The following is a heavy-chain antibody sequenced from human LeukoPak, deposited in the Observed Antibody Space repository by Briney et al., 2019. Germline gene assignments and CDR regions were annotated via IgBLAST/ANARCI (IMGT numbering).Heavy chain of an antibody. CDR2: INRGGTEK. Sequence: GGSLRLSCATSGFNFSDSRMTRVRQAPGKGLQWVANINRGGTEKHFLDSVEGRFIISRDNAKKSLYLQMSSLRPQDTAVYFCVRGDWYFEAWGQGTLVTVSS. D-gene: IGHD2-21*01. CDR3: VRGDWYFEA. CDR1: GFNFSDSR. V-gene: IGHV3-7*04. J-gene: IGHJ4*02.